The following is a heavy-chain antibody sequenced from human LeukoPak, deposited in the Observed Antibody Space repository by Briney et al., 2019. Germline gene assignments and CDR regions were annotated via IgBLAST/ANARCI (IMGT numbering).Heavy chain of an antibody. J-gene: IGHJ3*02. CDR3: ARPNNSSLDNAFDI. CDR2: IYTRGNK. Sequence: GGSLRLTCAGSGFVVSDTFMSWFRQAPGKGLEWVSVIYTRGNKFYADSVKGPFTISRDNSENTLYLQMNNLRAEDTAVYYCARPNNSSLDNAFDIWGQGTRVTVSS. CDR1: GFVVSDTF. V-gene: IGHV3-53*01. D-gene: IGHD6-13*01.